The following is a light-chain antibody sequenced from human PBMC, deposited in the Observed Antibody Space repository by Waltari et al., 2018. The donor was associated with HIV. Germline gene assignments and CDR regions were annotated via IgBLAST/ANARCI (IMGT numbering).Light chain of an antibody. J-gene: IGKJ2*01. CDR1: QSVLYSSNNKNY. CDR3: QQYYSTPMYT. V-gene: IGKV4-1*01. CDR2: WAS. Sequence: DIVMTQSPDSLAVSRGERAPLTCKSGQSVLYSSNNKNYLAWYQQKPGQPPKLLIYWASTRESGVPDRFSGSGSGTDFTLTISSLQAEDVAVYYCQQYYSTPMYTFGQGTKLEIK.